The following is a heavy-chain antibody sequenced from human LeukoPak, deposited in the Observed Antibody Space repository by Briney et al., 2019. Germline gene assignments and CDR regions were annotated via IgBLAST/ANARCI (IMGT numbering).Heavy chain of an antibody. V-gene: IGHV4-34*01. Sequence: KPSETLSLTCTVSGGSMTTHHWNWIRQTPGKGLEWIGEINHSGSTNYNPSLKSRVTISVDTSKNQFSLKLSSVTAADTAVYYCARGPSWELRRYFDIWGQGTMVTVSS. CDR1: GGSMTTHH. D-gene: IGHD1-26*01. CDR3: ARGPSWELRRYFDI. J-gene: IGHJ3*02. CDR2: INHSGST.